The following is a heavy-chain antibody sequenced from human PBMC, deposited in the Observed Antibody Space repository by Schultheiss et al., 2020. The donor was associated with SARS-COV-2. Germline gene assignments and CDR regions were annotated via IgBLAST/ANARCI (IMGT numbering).Heavy chain of an antibody. CDR2: IFHSGST. CDR3: ATSSSGVYYYGMDV. J-gene: IGHJ6*02. CDR1: GGSISRGGYY. Sequence: SQTLSLTCAVSGGSISRGGYYWNWIRQHPGKGLEWIGHIFHSGSTFYNPSLKSRVAISVDTSENQFSLKLSSVSAADTAVYYCATSSSGVYYYGMDVWGQGTTVTVSS. D-gene: IGHD6-13*01. V-gene: IGHV4-31*02.